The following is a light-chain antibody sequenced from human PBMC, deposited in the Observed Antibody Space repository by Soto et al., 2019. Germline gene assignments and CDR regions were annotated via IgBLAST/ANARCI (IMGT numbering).Light chain of an antibody. J-gene: IGLJ1*01. CDR3: ISYTGSITSYV. V-gene: IGLV2-14*01. CDR2: GVS. CDR1: RXDIGSYNY. Sequence: QSALTQPASVSGSPGQSITISCSGTRXDIGSYNYVAWYQQFPGKTPKILIYGVSNRPSGVSSRFSGSKSGNTASLTISGLQAEDEADYYCISYTGSITSYVFGSGTKVTVL.